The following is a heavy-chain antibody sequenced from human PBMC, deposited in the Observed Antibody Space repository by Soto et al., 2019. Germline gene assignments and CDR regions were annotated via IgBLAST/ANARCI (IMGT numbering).Heavy chain of an antibody. CDR1: GFTFSRFS. Sequence: QVQLVESGGGVVQPGRSLTLSCAASGFTFSRFSMHWVRQAPGKGLAWVAVISYDGSNTHYAESVKGRFNISRDDSKNTVFLQMNNLRGEDSAVYYCARDHGMFLSYYYYGMDVWGHWSTVSVSS. CDR3: ARDHGMFLSYYYYGMDV. J-gene: IGHJ6*02. D-gene: IGHD3-10*02. CDR2: ISYDGSNT. V-gene: IGHV3-30-3*01.